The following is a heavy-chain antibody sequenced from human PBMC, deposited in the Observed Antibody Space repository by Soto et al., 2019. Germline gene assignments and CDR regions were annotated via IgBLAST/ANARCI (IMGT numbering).Heavy chain of an antibody. Sequence: QVQLVQSGTEVKKPGSSVKVSCKASGGTFGSNAISWVRQAPGQGLEWMGGIIPIFGTINSGKRFQGRATITADESANIVYMELSSLTFEDTAIYYCAREGFTFGPGAVGGAFDIWGQGTMVTVSS. CDR1: GGTFGSNA. CDR2: IIPIFGTI. J-gene: IGHJ3*02. D-gene: IGHD2-2*01. CDR3: AREGFTFGPGAVGGAFDI. V-gene: IGHV1-69*12.